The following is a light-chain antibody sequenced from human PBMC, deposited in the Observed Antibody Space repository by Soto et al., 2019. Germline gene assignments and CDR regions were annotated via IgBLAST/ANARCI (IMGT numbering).Light chain of an antibody. J-gene: IGLJ2*01. CDR1: RNDVGGYNY. CDR2: DVT. CDR3: CSYAGSYTLI. V-gene: IGLV2-11*01. Sequence: QSALTQPRSVSGSPGQSVTVSCTGTRNDVGGYNYVSWYQQRPGKAPKLIISDVTNRPSGVPDRFSGSKSGNTASLTISGLQADDEAEYYCCSYAGSYTLIFGGGTKLTVL.